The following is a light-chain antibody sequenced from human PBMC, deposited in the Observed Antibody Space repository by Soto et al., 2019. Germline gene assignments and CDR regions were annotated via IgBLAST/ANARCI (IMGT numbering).Light chain of an antibody. V-gene: IGKV3-15*01. J-gene: IGKJ1*01. CDR3: QQYGISSWT. CDR1: QSVGSN. Sequence: EVVMTQSPATLSVSPGETATLSCRASQSVGSNLAWYQQKPGLAPRLLIYAASTRATGIPARFSGSGSGTEFTLTISSLQSEDFAVYYCQQYGISSWTFGQGTKVDIK. CDR2: AAS.